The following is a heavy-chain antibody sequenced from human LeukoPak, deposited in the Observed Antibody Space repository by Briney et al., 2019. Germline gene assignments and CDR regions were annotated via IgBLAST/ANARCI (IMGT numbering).Heavy chain of an antibody. V-gene: IGHV3-30*02. Sequence: PGGSLRLSCGASGFTFSSYGMLWVRQSPGKGLEWVAFIRYDGNIKFYADPMKGRFTISRDNSMSTLYLQMNSLRDEDTAVYYCAKDSHWILFDDWGQGTLVTVSS. D-gene: IGHD2-2*03. J-gene: IGHJ4*02. CDR1: GFTFSSYG. CDR2: IRYDGNIK. CDR3: AKDSHWILFDD.